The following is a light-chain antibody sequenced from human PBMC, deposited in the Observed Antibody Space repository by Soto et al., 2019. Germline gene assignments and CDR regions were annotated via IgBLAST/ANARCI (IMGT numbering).Light chain of an antibody. CDR1: SSDVGGYNF. CDR3: SSYAGSSNLGV. V-gene: IGLV2-8*01. CDR2: EVT. J-gene: IGLJ3*02. Sequence: QSALTQPPSASGSPGQSVTISCTGTSSDVGGYNFVSWYQQHPGKAPKLMIYEVTKRPSGVPSRFSGSKSGNTASLTVSGLQAEDEADYHCSSYAGSSNLGVFGGGTKLTVL.